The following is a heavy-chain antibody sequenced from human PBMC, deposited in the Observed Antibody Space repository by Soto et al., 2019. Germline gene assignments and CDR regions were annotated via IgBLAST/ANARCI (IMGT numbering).Heavy chain of an antibody. CDR2: INSDGSST. V-gene: IGHV3-74*01. CDR3: ATYYGSGSYYNDDKIPFDY. Sequence: LRLSCAASGFTFSSYWMHWVRQAPGKGLVWVSRINSDGSSTSYADSVKGRFTISRDNAKNTLYLQMNSLRAEDTAVYYCATYYGSGSYYNDDKIPFDYWGQGTLVTVSS. J-gene: IGHJ4*02. CDR1: GFTFSSYW. D-gene: IGHD3-10*01.